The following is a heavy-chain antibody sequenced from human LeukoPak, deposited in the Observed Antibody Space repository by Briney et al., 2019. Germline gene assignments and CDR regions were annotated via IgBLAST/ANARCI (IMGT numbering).Heavy chain of an antibody. V-gene: IGHV4-34*01. CDR3: ASRPFLYGFRTYFDN. CDR1: GGSFSAFH. J-gene: IGHJ4*02. Sequence: SETLSLTCAVYGGSFSAFHWNWISQSPAKGLEWLGEMKQSGTPRYNPSLQSRVTISVDKSKNQFSMNVSSVTAADTAVYYCASRPFLYGFRTYFDNWAQGTLVTVSS. D-gene: IGHD3-10*01. CDR2: MKQSGTP.